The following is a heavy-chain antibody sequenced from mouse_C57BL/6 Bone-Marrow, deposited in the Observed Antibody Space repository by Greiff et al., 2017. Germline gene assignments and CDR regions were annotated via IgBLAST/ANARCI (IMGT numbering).Heavy chain of an antibody. V-gene: IGHV5-6*01. Sequence: EVKLMESGGDLVKPGGSLKLSCAASGFTFSSYGMSWVRQTPDKRLEWVATISSGGSYTYYPDSVKGRFTISRDNAKNTLYLQMSSLKSEDTAMYYCARWLPWYFDVWGTGTTVTVSS. J-gene: IGHJ1*03. CDR2: ISSGGSYT. CDR1: GFTFSSYG. CDR3: ARWLPWYFDV. D-gene: IGHD2-2*01.